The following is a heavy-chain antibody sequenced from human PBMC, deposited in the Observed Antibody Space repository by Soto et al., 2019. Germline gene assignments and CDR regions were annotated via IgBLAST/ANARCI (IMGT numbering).Heavy chain of an antibody. Sequence: GGSLRLSCAASGFTFSSYAMHWVRQAPGKGLEWVAVISYDGSNKYYADSVKGRFTISRDNSKNTLYLQMNSLRAEDTAVYYCARANIVVVPRLGESDAFDIWGQGTMVTVSS. D-gene: IGHD2-2*01. J-gene: IGHJ3*02. V-gene: IGHV3-30-3*01. CDR1: GFTFSSYA. CDR2: ISYDGSNK. CDR3: ARANIVVVPRLGESDAFDI.